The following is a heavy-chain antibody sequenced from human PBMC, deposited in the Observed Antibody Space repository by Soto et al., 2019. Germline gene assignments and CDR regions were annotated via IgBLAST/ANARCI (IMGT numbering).Heavy chain of an antibody. CDR3: ARIRPDDYGDPDVFDF. CDR2: INHSGST. J-gene: IGHJ3*01. CDR1: GGSFSGYS. D-gene: IGHD4-17*01. V-gene: IGHV4-34*01. Sequence: SETLSLTCAVYGGSFSGYSWTWLRQPPGTGLEWIGEINHSGSTNYNPSLKSRVTISVDTSKNQFSLKLRSVTAADTAVYYCARIRPDDYGDPDVFDFWGQGTMVTVSS.